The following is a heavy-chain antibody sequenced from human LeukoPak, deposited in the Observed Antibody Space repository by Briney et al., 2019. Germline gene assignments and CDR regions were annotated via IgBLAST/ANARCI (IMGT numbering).Heavy chain of an antibody. D-gene: IGHD3-9*01. CDR3: ARARYFDWLASPYYFDY. J-gene: IGHJ4*02. CDR2: IIPILGIA. Sequence: GASVKVSCKASGGTFSSYAISWVRQAPGQGLEWMGRIIPILGIANYAQKFQGRVTITADKSTSTAYMELSSLRSEDTAVYYCARARYFDWLASPYYFDYWGQGTLVTVSS. V-gene: IGHV1-69*04. CDR1: GGTFSSYA.